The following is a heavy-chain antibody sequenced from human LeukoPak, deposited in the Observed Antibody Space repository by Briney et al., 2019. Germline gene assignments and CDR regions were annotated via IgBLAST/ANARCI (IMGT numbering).Heavy chain of an antibody. CDR1: GFTFDDYT. J-gene: IGHJ4*02. Sequence: PGGSLRLSCAASGFTFDDYTMHWVRQAPGKGLEWVSLISWDGGSTYYADSVKGRFTISRDNSKNSLYLQMNSLRTEDTALYYCAKDSGELLYYFDYWGQGTLVTVSS. CDR3: AKDSGELLYYFDY. CDR2: ISWDGGST. V-gene: IGHV3-43*01. D-gene: IGHD1-26*01.